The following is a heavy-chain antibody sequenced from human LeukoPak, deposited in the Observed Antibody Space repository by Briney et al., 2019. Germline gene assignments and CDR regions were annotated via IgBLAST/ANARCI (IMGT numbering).Heavy chain of an antibody. CDR1: GGSISSYY. CDR3: ASGPDFWSGYSYYYYMDV. V-gene: IGHV4-4*07. CDR2: IYTSGST. Sequence: SETLSLXCTVSGGSISSYYWSWIRQPAGKGLEWIGRIYTSGSTSYNPSLKSRVTMSLDTSKNQFSLKMSSVTAADTAVYYCASGPDFWSGYSYYYYMDVWGKGTTVTVSS. D-gene: IGHD3-3*01. J-gene: IGHJ6*03.